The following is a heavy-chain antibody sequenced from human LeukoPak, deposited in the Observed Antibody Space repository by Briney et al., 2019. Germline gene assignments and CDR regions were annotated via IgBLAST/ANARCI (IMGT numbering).Heavy chain of an antibody. D-gene: IGHD6-19*01. J-gene: IGHJ6*02. CDR1: GFTFSKYA. CDR3: ARDPGAMAGAPFYYGMDV. CDR2: ISFHGSIK. V-gene: IGHV3-30-3*01. Sequence: GRSLRLSCAASGFTFSKYAMHWVRQPPGKGLEWVADISFHGSIKYYADSVEGRFTISRDNSNNTLVLHMNSLRPEDTAVYHCARDPGAMAGAPFYYGMDVWGQGTTVRVS.